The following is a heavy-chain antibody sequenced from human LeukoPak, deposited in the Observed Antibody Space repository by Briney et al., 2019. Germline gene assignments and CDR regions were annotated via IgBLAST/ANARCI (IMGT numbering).Heavy chain of an antibody. J-gene: IGHJ4*02. D-gene: IGHD4-17*01. Sequence: ASVKVSCKVSGYTLTELSMHWVRQAPGKGLEWMGGFDPEDGETIYAQKFQGRVTMTEDTSKDTAYMELSSLRSEDTAVYYCATDRGNYGDRRGWRGSLYYFDYWGQGTLVTVSS. CDR1: GYTLTELS. V-gene: IGHV1-24*01. CDR3: ATDRGNYGDRRGWRGSLYYFDY. CDR2: FDPEDGET.